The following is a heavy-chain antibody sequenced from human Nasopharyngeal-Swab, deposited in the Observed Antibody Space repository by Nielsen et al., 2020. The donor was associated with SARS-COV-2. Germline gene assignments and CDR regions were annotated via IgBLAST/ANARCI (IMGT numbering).Heavy chain of an antibody. CDR2: ISSSSSYI. D-gene: IGHD3-3*01. CDR1: GFTFNNYN. J-gene: IGHJ4*02. CDR3: ARDHDFWSGYHPAFDY. V-gene: IGHV3-21*01. Sequence: GESLKISCAASGFTFNNYNFNWVRQAPGKGLEWVSSISSSSSYIYYADSVKGRFTISRDNAKNSLYLQMNSLRVEDTAVYYCARDHDFWSGYHPAFDYWGQGILVTVSS.